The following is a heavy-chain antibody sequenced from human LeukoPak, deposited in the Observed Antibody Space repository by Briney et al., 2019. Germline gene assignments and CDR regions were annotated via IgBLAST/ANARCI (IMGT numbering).Heavy chain of an antibody. J-gene: IGHJ5*02. V-gene: IGHV3-48*02. CDR3: ARERRGYCSSASGLNWFDP. CDR1: GFTFSSYS. D-gene: IGHD2-2*01. CDR2: ISSSSSTI. Sequence: GGSLRLSCAASGFTFSSYSMNWVRQAPGKGLEWVSYISSSSSTIYYADSVKGRFTISRDNAKNSLYLQMNSLRDEDTAVYYCARERRGYCSSASGLNWFDPWGQGTLVTVSS.